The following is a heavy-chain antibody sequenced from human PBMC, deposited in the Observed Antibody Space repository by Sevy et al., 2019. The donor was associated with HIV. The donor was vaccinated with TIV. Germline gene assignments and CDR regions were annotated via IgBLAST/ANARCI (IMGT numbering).Heavy chain of an antibody. CDR1: GYTFTGYY. V-gene: IGHV1-2*02. CDR3: ARGCYDFDSSGYYSP. D-gene: IGHD3-22*01. Sequence: ASVKVSCKASGYTFTGYYMHWVRQAPGQGLEWMGWINPNSGGTNYAQKFQGRDTMTRDTSISTAYMELSRLRSDDTAVYYSARGCYDFDSSGYYSPWGQGTLVTVSS. J-gene: IGHJ5*02. CDR2: INPNSGGT.